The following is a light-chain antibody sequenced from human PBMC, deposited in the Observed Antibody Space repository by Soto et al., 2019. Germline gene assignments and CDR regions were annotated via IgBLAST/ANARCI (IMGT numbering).Light chain of an antibody. CDR2: DVS. J-gene: IGLJ1*01. V-gene: IGLV2-14*01. CDR1: SSDVGGYNY. Sequence: QSVLTQPASVSGSPGQSITISCTGTSSDVGGYNYVSWYQQHPGKAPKLIIYDVSNRPSGVSNRSSGSKSGNTASLTISGLQAEDEADYYCSSYTSSSTRLYVFGTGTKVTVL. CDR3: SSYTSSSTRLYV.